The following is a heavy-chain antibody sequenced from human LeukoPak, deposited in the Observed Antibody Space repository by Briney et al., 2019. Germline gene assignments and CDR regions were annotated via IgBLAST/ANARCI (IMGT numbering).Heavy chain of an antibody. Sequence: GGSLRLSCAASGLSFGTSGMHWVRQAPGKGLEWVAVISYDGKNMYYADSVRGRFTVSRDNSMNTLYLQMNSLRAEDTAVYYCAKNGYSSGWYMYYFDCWGQGTLVTVSS. CDR2: ISYDGKNM. D-gene: IGHD6-19*01. CDR1: GLSFGTSG. V-gene: IGHV3-30*18. CDR3: AKNGYSSGWYMYYFDC. J-gene: IGHJ4*02.